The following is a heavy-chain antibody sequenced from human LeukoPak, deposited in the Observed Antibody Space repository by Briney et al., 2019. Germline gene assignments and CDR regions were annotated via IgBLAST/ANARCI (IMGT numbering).Heavy chain of an antibody. Sequence: PSETLSLTCAVSGGSISSSNWWSWVRQPPGKGLEWIGEIYHSGSTNYNPSLKSRVTISVDTSKNQFSLKLSSVTAADTAVYYCARHLPFRYCSSTSCNAFDIWGQGTMVTVSS. CDR2: IYHSGST. J-gene: IGHJ3*02. CDR1: GGSISSSNW. CDR3: ARHLPFRYCSSTSCNAFDI. V-gene: IGHV4-4*02. D-gene: IGHD2-2*01.